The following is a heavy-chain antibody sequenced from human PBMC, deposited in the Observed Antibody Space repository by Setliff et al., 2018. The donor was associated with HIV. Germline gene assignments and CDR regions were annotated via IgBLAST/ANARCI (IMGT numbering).Heavy chain of an antibody. CDR3: VRDHRPSNNNWHHWFDP. J-gene: IGHJ5*02. Sequence: SETLSLTCTVSGGSIGSSDYYWGWIRQPPGKGLEWIGSIFYTGRTTYNPSLRSRVTISLDTSKTQFSLSLTSVTAEDTAVYYCVRDHRPSNNNWHHWFDPWGQGTLVTVSS. CDR2: IFYTGRT. D-gene: IGHD1-1*01. V-gene: IGHV4-39*07. CDR1: GGSIGSSDYY.